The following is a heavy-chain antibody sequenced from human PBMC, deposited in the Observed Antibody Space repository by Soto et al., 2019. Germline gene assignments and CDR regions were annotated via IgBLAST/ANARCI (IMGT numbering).Heavy chain of an antibody. Sequence: QVQLVESGGGVVQPGRSLRLSCAASGFTFSTYGMHWVRQAPGKGLEWVAVISYDGSNKYYPDSVKGRFTISRDNSKNTPYLQMNSLRAEDTAVYYCAKDRQWLVQGYFDYWGQGTLVTVSS. CDR3: AKDRQWLVQGYFDY. CDR2: ISYDGSNK. V-gene: IGHV3-30*18. D-gene: IGHD6-19*01. CDR1: GFTFSTYG. J-gene: IGHJ4*02.